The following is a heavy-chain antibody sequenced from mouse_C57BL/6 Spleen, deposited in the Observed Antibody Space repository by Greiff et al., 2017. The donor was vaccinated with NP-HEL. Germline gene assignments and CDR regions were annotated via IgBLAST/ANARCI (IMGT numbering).Heavy chain of an antibody. CDR1: GFTFSSYG. CDR2: ISSGGSYT. V-gene: IGHV5-6*01. D-gene: IGHD1-1*01. J-gene: IGHJ2*01. Sequence: EVQRVESGGDLVKPGGSLKLSCAASGFTFSSYGMPWVRQTPDKRLEWVATISSGGSYTYYPDSVKGRFTISRDNAKNTLYLQMSSLKSEDTAMYYCARHYYGSSYYFDYWGQGTTLTVSS. CDR3: ARHYYGSSYYFDY.